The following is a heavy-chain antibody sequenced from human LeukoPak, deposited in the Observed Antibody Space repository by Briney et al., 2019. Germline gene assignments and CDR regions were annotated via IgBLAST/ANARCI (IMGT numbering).Heavy chain of an antibody. J-gene: IGHJ4*02. V-gene: IGHV4-39*07. Sequence: SETLSLTCTVSGGSISSSSYYWGWIRQPPGKGLEWIGSIYYSGSTYYNPSLKSRVTISVDTSKNQFSLKLSSVTAADTAVYYCARVSAQYYFDYWGQGTLVTVSS. D-gene: IGHD3-16*02. CDR3: ARVSAQYYFDY. CDR1: GGSISSSSYY. CDR2: IYYSGST.